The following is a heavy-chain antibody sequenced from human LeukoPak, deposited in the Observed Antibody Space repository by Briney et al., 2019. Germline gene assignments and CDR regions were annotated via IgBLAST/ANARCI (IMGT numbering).Heavy chain of an antibody. CDR2: IYYSGST. V-gene: IGHV4-59*01. Sequence: SETLSLTCTVSGGSISSYYWSWIRQPPGKGLERIGYIYYSGSTDYNPSLKSRVTISVDTSKNQFSLKLNSVTAADTAVFYCARVRDTAMVGPFDYWGQGTLVTVSS. CDR1: GGSISSYY. D-gene: IGHD5-18*01. J-gene: IGHJ4*02. CDR3: ARVRDTAMVGPFDY.